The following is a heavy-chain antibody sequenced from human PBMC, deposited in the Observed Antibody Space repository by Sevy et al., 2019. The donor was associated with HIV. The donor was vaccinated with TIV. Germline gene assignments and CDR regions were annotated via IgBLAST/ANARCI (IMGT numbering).Heavy chain of an antibody. V-gene: IGHV4-59*02. CDR2: IYDGGPT. Sequence: SETLSLTCAVSGAAVSGYFWSWVRQPPGNGLEWLGYIYDGGPTNYNPSLDSRLTISVDTSKNQFSLKLSSVTAADTAVYYCARGLQLWLGHFDYSGQGTLVTVSS. D-gene: IGHD5-18*01. CDR1: GAAVSGYF. J-gene: IGHJ4*02. CDR3: ARGLQLWLGHFDY.